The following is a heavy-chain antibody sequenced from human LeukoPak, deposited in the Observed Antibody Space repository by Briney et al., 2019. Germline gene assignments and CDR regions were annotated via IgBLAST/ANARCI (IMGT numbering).Heavy chain of an antibody. Sequence: GGSLRLSCAASGFTFSSYGMSWVRQAPGKGLEWVSAISGSGGSTYYADSVKGRFTISRDNSKNTLYLQMNSLRAEDTAVYYCAKDRGGNDYFDYWGQGTLVTVSS. V-gene: IGHV3-23*01. D-gene: IGHD4-23*01. CDR1: GFTFSSYG. CDR3: AKDRGGNDYFDY. CDR2: ISGSGGST. J-gene: IGHJ4*02.